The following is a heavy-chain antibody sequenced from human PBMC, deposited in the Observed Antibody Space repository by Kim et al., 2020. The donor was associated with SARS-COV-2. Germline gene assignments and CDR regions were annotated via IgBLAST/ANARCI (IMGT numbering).Heavy chain of an antibody. D-gene: IGHD3-10*01. V-gene: IGHV4-39*01. Sequence: SETLSLTCTVSGGSISSSSYYWGWIRQPPGKGLEWIGSIYYSGSTYYNPSLKSRVTISVDTSKNQFSLKLSSVTAADTAVYYCARHSINYYGSGSYLFGWTTSDPNWFDPWGQGTLVTVSS. CDR2: IYYSGST. J-gene: IGHJ5*02. CDR3: ARHSINYYGSGSYLFGWTTSDPNWFDP. CDR1: GGSISSSSYY.